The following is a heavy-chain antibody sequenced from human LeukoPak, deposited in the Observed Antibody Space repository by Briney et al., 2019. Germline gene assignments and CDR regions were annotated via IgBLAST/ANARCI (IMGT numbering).Heavy chain of an antibody. CDR3: ATFNSGSYDY. CDR1: GYIFTDYY. J-gene: IGHJ4*02. CDR2: INPNNGVT. V-gene: IGHV1-2*02. D-gene: IGHD1-26*01. Sequence: GASVKVSCKASGYIFTDYYMHWVRQAPGQGLEWMAWINPNNGVTKYAQKFQGRVTMTRDTSINTAYMELSSLRSEGTAVYYCATFNSGSYDYWGQGTLVTVSS.